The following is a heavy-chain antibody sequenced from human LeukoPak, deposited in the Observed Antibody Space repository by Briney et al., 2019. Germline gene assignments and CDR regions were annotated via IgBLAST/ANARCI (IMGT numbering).Heavy chain of an antibody. CDR3: ARDSGWEVVLYASEI. D-gene: IGHD1-26*01. Sequence: ASVKVSCKASGYTFTGYHIHWVRQAPGLGLEWMGWINPKSGGTNYAQKFEGWVTMTRDTSMSTVYMELSRLKSDDTAVYYCARDSGWEVVLYASEIWGQGTMVTVSS. V-gene: IGHV1-2*04. J-gene: IGHJ3*02. CDR2: INPKSGGT. CDR1: GYTFTGYH.